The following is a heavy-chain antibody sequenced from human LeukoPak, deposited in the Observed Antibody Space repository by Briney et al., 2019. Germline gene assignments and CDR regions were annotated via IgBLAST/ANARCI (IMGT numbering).Heavy chain of an antibody. V-gene: IGHV1-2*02. D-gene: IGHD2-2*01. CDR1: GYTFTGYY. Sequence: ASVKVSCKASGYTFTGYYMHWVGQAPGQGLEWMGWINPNSGGTNYAQKFQGRVTMTRDTSISTAYMELSRLRSDDTAVYYCARDLYCSSTSCYNWFDPWGQGTLVTVSS. CDR2: INPNSGGT. CDR3: ARDLYCSSTSCYNWFDP. J-gene: IGHJ5*02.